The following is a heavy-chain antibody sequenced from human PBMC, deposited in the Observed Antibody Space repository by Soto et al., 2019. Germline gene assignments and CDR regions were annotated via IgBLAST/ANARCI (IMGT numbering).Heavy chain of an antibody. D-gene: IGHD3-22*01. Sequence: QVQLQESGPGLVKPSETLSLTCTVSGGSVSSGSYYWSWIRQPPGKGLEWIGYIYYSGSTNYNPSLKSRFTISVDTSKNQFSLKLSSVTAADTAVYYCARAYIPSSIITMIVVAKGRSPYYYGMDVWGQGTTVTVSS. J-gene: IGHJ6*02. CDR3: ARAYIPSSIITMIVVAKGRSPYYYGMDV. CDR1: GGSVSSGSYY. V-gene: IGHV4-61*01. CDR2: IYYSGST.